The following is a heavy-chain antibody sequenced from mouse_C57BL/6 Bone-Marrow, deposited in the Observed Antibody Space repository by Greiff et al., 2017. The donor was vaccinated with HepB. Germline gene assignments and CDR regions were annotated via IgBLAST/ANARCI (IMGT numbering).Heavy chain of an antibody. J-gene: IGHJ2*01. V-gene: IGHV1-26*01. CDR2: INPNNGGT. CDR3: ARNYYGSSYWYYFDY. D-gene: IGHD1-1*01. CDR1: GYTFTDYY. Sequence: EVQLQQSGPELVKPGASVKISCKASGYTFTDYYMNWVKQSHGKSLEWIGDINPNNGGTSYNQKFKGKATLTVDKSSSTAYMELRSLTSEDSAVYYCARNYYGSSYWYYFDYWGQGTTLTVSS.